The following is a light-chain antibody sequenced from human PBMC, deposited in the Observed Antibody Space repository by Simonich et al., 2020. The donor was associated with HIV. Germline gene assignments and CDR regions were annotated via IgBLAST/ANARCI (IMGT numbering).Light chain of an antibody. CDR1: NSDVGSYNL. Sequence: QSALTQPASVSGSPGQSITISCTGTNSDVGSYNLVSWYQQHPGKAPKLMIYEGSKRPSGVSNRCSGTKSGNPASLTISGLQAEDEADYYCCSYAGSSTYVFGTGTKVTVL. CDR2: EGS. CDR3: CSYAGSSTYV. J-gene: IGLJ1*01. V-gene: IGLV2-23*01.